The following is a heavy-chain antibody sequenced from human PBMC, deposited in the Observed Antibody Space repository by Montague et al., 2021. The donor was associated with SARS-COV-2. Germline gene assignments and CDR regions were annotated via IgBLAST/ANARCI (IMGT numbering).Heavy chain of an antibody. V-gene: IGHV4-39*01. J-gene: IGHJ4*02. CDR2: IDYSGST. CDR1: GGSISSSSYY. D-gene: IGHD3-3*01. Sequence: SETLSLTCTVSGGSISSSSYYWGWIRQPPGKGLEWIGSIDYSGSTYYXXXLKSRVTISVDTSKTQFSLKLSSVTAADTAVYYCARQMGQSSIFGVVIQYYFDYWGQGTLVTVSS. CDR3: ARQMGQSSIFGVVIQYYFDY.